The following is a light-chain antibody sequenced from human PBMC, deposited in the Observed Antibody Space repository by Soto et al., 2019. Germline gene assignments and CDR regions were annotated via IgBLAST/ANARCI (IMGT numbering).Light chain of an antibody. CDR3: SSYTSSSGYV. J-gene: IGLJ1*01. CDR2: EVS. V-gene: IGLV2-14*01. CDR1: SSDVGGYNY. Sequence: QSALTQPASVSGSPGQSTTISCTGTSSDVGGYNYVSWYQQHPGKAPKLMIYEVSNRPSGVSNRFSGSKSGNTASLTISGLQAEDEADYYCSSYTSSSGYVFGTGTKVTVL.